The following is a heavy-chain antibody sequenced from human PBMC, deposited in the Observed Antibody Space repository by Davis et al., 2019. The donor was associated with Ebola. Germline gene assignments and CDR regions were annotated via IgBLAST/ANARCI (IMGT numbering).Heavy chain of an antibody. D-gene: IGHD3-16*01. Sequence: AASVTVSCQASGYTFPRYGITWVRQAPGQGLEWMAWISAYNGKTNYAQKFQGRVTMTTDTSTSTAYMELRSLRSDDTAVYYCARDIAMIRGGWFDHWGQGTLVSVSS. CDR1: GYTFPRYG. CDR2: ISAYNGKT. J-gene: IGHJ5*02. CDR3: ARDIAMIRGGWFDH. V-gene: IGHV1-18*01.